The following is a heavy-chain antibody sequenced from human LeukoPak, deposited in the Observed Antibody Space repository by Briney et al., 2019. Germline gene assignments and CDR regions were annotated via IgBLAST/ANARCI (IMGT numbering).Heavy chain of an antibody. J-gene: IGHJ6*03. CDR2: IKQDGSEK. CDR3: ARVGYDFWSGYPMGYYYYYMDV. V-gene: IGHV3-7*01. Sequence: GGSLRLSCAASGFTFSSYWMSWVRQAPGKGLEWVANIKQDGSEKYYVDSVKGRFTISRDNAKNSLCLQMNSLRAEDTAVYYCARVGYDFWSGYPMGYYYYYMDVWGKGTTVTVSS. D-gene: IGHD3-3*01. CDR1: GFTFSSYW.